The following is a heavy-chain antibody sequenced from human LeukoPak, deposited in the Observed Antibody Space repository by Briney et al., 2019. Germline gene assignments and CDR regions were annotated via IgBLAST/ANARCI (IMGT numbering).Heavy chain of an antibody. Sequence: GSSVKVSCKASGGTFSSYAMIWVRQAPGQGLEWMGRIIPILGIANYAQKFQGRVTITADKSTSTAYMELSSRRSEDTAVYYCARSYCSGGSCYSGAFDYWGQGTLVTVSS. D-gene: IGHD2-15*01. CDR1: GGTFSSYA. J-gene: IGHJ4*02. CDR2: IIPILGIA. CDR3: ARSYCSGGSCYSGAFDY. V-gene: IGHV1-69*04.